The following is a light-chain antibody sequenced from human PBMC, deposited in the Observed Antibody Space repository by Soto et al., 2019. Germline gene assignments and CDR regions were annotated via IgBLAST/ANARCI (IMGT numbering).Light chain of an antibody. CDR3: LQYIDSPRT. V-gene: IGKV3-20*01. CDR1: QTVNRNY. J-gene: IGKJ1*01. Sequence: EIVLTQSPGTLALSLGDGATLSCRASQTVNRNYLAWYHQKPGQPPRLLIYGVSNRATGVPGRFSGGGSGTEFTLTIVSREPADVGTDYFLQYIDSPRTFGQGTRVEVK. CDR2: GVS.